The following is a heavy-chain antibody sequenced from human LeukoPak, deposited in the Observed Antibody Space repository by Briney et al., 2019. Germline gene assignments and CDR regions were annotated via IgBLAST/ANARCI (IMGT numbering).Heavy chain of an antibody. J-gene: IGHJ3*02. CDR1: GFTFNTYA. V-gene: IGHV3-21*01. Sequence: GGSLRLSCAASGFTFNTYAMSWVRQAPGKGLEWVSSISSSSSYIYYADSVKGRFTISRDNAKNSLYLQMNSLRAEDTAVYYCARDPSRYSYGYRGASDAFDIWGQGTMVTVSS. CDR2: ISSSSSYI. CDR3: ARDPSRYSYGYRGASDAFDI. D-gene: IGHD5-18*01.